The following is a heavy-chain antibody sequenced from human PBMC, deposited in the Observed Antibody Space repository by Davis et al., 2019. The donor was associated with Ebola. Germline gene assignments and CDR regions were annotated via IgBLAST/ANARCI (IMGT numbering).Heavy chain of an antibody. V-gene: IGHV4-59*08. CDR3: ARHIEAVANAFDI. J-gene: IGHJ3*02. CDR1: GCSISSYY. D-gene: IGHD6-19*01. Sequence: MPSETLSLTCTASGCSISSYYWSWTRQPPGKGLEWIGYIYYSGSTNYNHSLKSRVTISVDTSKNQFSLKLGSVTAADTAVYYGARHIEAVANAFDIWGQGTMVTVSS. CDR2: IYYSGST.